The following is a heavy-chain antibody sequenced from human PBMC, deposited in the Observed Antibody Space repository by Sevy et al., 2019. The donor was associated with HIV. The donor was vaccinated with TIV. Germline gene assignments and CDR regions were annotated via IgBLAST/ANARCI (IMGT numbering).Heavy chain of an antibody. CDR2: IKQDESEK. CDR1: GFTFSRYW. J-gene: IGHJ4*02. CDR3: ARAEQVTMLVVFGGLYFDS. V-gene: IGHV3-7*01. Sequence: GESLKISCAASGFTFSRYWMTWVRQAPGKGLEWVANIKQDESEKYYVDSVKGRFTISRDNAKNSLYLQMNSLRAVDTAVYYCARAEQVTMLVVFGGLYFDSWGQGTLVTVSS. D-gene: IGHD3-22*01.